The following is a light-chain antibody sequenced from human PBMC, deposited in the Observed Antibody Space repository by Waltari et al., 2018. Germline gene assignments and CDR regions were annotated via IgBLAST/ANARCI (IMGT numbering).Light chain of an antibody. Sequence: DIQMTQSPSTLSASVGDRDTITCRASQRIDRWLAWYQQKPGKAPKLLIYKASNLENAVPSRFSGSGSGTDFTLTISSLQPDDFASYYCQQYNSYSTFGQGTKLEI. CDR2: KAS. CDR1: QRIDRW. J-gene: IGKJ2*01. V-gene: IGKV1-5*03. CDR3: QQYNSYST.